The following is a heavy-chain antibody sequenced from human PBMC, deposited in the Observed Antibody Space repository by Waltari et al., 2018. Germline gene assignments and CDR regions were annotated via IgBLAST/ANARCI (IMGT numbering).Heavy chain of an antibody. D-gene: IGHD2-15*01. J-gene: IGHJ4*02. V-gene: IGHV1-18*01. Sequence: QVQLVQSGAEVKKPGASVKVSCKACGYTFTNFGVNWVRQAPGQGLEWMGGNSPCKGYADYEHTFQGRVTMNTDTATTTAYLERAGLRADDTAVYYCARGGGPRTVVALTFDLWGQGTLITVSS. CDR3: ARGGGPRTVVALTFDL. CDR2: NSPCKGYA. CDR1: GYTFTNFG.